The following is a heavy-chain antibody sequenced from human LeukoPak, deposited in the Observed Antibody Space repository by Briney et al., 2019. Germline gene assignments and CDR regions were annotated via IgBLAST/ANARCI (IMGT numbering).Heavy chain of an antibody. CDR2: IYTSGST. V-gene: IGHV4-61*08. CDR3: ARLYAAYYYYMDV. D-gene: IGHD2-2*01. Sequence: SETLSLTCTVSGGSISSGGYCWSWIRQHPGKGLEWIGYIYTSGSTNYNPSLKSRVTISVDTSKNQFSLKLSSVTAADTAVYYCARLYAAYYYYMDVWGKGTTVTVSS. J-gene: IGHJ6*03. CDR1: GGSISSGGYC.